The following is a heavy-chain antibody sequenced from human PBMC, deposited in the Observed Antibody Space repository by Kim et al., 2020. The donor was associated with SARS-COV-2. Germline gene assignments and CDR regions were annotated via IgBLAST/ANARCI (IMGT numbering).Heavy chain of an antibody. CDR3: ARDHGIAVDYYYGMDV. CDR1: GFTFSSYA. CDR2: ISYDGSNK. D-gene: IGHD6-19*01. J-gene: IGHJ6*02. V-gene: IGHV3-30*04. Sequence: GGSLRLSCAASGFTFSSYAMHWVRQAPGKGLEWVAVISYDGSNKYYADSVKGRFTISRDNSKNTLYLQMNSLRAEDTAVYYCARDHGIAVDYYYGMDVWGQGNTVTVSS.